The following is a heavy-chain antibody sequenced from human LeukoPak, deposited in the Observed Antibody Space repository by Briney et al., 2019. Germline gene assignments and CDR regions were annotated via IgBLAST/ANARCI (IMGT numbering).Heavy chain of an antibody. CDR2: IYDRGPA. V-gene: IGHV4-30-2*06. CDR1: GYAITSGGFS. J-gene: IGHJ5*01. D-gene: IGHD3-10*01. CDR3: ARSRQASGLFNS. Sequence: SESLSLTCTVAGYAITSGGFSWNWIRQSPGKGLEWIGCIYDRGPAYYNPSLKSRFTISVDRPKNQFFLNVTSLTAADTAVYFCARSRQASGLFNSWGQGTLVVVSS.